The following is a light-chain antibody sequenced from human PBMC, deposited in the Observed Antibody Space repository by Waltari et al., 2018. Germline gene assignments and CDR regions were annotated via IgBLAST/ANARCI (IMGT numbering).Light chain of an antibody. CDR2: EVS. J-gene: IGLJ3*02. CDR1: SSDVGGFNY. CDR3: SSHTSADTV. Sequence: QSALTQPASVSGSPGQSITISCSGTSSDVGGFNYVSWYQQHPGKVPKLMIYEVSNRPSGVSNRFSGSKSGNTASLTISGLQAEDEADYYCSSHTSADTVFGGGTKLTVL. V-gene: IGLV2-14*01.